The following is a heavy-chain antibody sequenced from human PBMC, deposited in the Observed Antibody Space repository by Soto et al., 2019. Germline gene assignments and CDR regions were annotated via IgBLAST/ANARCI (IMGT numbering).Heavy chain of an antibody. Sequence: ASVKVSCKASGYTFTRYGISWVRQAPGQGLEWMGWISAYNGNTNYAQKLQGRVTMTTDTSTSTAYMELRSLRSDDTAVYYCARDLGNLTTKDYYYYMDVWGKGTTVTVSS. D-gene: IGHD4-4*01. J-gene: IGHJ6*03. V-gene: IGHV1-18*01. CDR2: ISAYNGNT. CDR3: ARDLGNLTTKDYYYYMDV. CDR1: GYTFTRYG.